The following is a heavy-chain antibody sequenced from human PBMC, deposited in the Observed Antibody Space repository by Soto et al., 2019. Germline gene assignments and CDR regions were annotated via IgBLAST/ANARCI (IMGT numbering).Heavy chain of an antibody. CDR3: VRDSHGDY. V-gene: IGHV3-74*01. CDR1: GFTFNSYW. CDR2: IDGDEDSTT. J-gene: IGHJ4*02. Sequence: EVQLVESGGGLVQPGGSLRLSCAASGFTFNSYWMQWVRHAPGKGLEWVSRIDGDEDSTTNYADSVKGRFSISRDNVKTTLYLRMNSLRAEDTAVYYCVRDSHGDYWGQGTLVSVSS.